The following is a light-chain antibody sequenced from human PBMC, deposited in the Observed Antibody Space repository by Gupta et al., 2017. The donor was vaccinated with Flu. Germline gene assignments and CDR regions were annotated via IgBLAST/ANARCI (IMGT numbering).Light chain of an antibody. CDR3: HQTKTLAFT. Sequence: VLTQSPDLQSVTPKEKVTLTCRASQNVDDKFHWYQQRGYQSQRLLIKFTSQTFSAVPSRFSGSGSGTLFTLTIDDLEAEADATSYCHQTKTLAFTFGGGTKVEI. CDR2: FTS. V-gene: IGKV6-21*01. CDR1: QNVDDK. J-gene: IGKJ4*01.